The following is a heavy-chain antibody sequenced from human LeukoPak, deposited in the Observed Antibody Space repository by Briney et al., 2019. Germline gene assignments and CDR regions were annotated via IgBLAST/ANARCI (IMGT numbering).Heavy chain of an antibody. CDR1: GGSINSLY. Sequence: SETLSLTCTVSGGSINSLYFIWIRQSPGKGLEWIGYIYDSGITKYNPSLKSRVTISVDTSKNQFSLRLRSVTAADTAVYFCARAYSSASWFDPWGQGTLVTVSS. CDR3: ARAYSSASWFDP. J-gene: IGHJ5*02. CDR2: IYDSGIT. V-gene: IGHV4-59*11. D-gene: IGHD3-22*01.